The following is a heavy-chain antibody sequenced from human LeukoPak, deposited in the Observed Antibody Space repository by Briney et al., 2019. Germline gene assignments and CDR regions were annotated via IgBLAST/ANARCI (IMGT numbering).Heavy chain of an antibody. D-gene: IGHD4-17*01. Sequence: QSGGSLRLSCAASGFSFSSYGMHWVRQAPGRGLEWVAVIWYDGSNKYYADSVKGRFTISRDNSRNTLFLQMNSLRAEDTAVYYCAKSGPDFGDLPSEYYLDFWGQGTLVTVSS. J-gene: IGHJ4*02. CDR1: GFSFSSYG. CDR3: AKSGPDFGDLPSEYYLDF. CDR2: IWYDGSNK. V-gene: IGHV3-33*06.